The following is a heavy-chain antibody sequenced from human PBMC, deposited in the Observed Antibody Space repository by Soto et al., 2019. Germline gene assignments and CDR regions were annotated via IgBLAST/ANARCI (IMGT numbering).Heavy chain of an antibody. V-gene: IGHV4-39*01. CDR3: ARHTSSGYYCHLEY. Sequence: QLQLQESGPGLVKPSETLSLTCTVSGGSISIGNYYWGWIRQSPGKGLEWIGSIFYSGTTYYNPSLKTPVTISVDTSKNQFSLRLSSVTASDTAVYYCARHTSSGYYCHLEYWGQGTLVTVSS. J-gene: IGHJ4*02. CDR1: GGSISIGNYY. CDR2: IFYSGTT. D-gene: IGHD3-22*01.